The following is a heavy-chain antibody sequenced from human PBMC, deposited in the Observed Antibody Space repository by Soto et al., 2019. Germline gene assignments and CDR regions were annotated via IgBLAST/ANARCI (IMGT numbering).Heavy chain of an antibody. CDR1: GYTFTSYG. CDR3: ARDVRSPSIVATSGRIWFDP. Sequence: GASVKVSCKASGYTFTSYGISWVRQAPGQGLEWMGWISAYNGNTNYAQKLQGRVTMTTDTSTSTAYMELRSLRSDDTAVYYCARDVRSPSIVATSGRIWFDPWGQGTLVTVSS. CDR2: ISAYNGNT. D-gene: IGHD5-12*01. V-gene: IGHV1-18*01. J-gene: IGHJ5*02.